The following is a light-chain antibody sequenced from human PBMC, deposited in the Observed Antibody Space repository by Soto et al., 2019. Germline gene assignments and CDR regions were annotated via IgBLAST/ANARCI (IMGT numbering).Light chain of an antibody. CDR3: QQRKHWPPLT. V-gene: IGKV3-11*01. J-gene: IGKJ5*01. CDR1: HNVDIY. Sequence: EVVLTQSPATLSLSPGETATLSCRASHNVDIYLAWYHQKPGQAPRLLIYDASNRATGIPARFSGSGSGTDFTLTISSREPEDSAVYYCQQRKHWPPLTFGQGTRLE. CDR2: DAS.